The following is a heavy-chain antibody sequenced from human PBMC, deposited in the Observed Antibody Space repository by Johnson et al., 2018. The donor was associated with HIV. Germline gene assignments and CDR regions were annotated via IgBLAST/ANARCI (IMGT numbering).Heavy chain of an antibody. J-gene: IGHJ3*02. CDR1: GFTFSSYA. D-gene: IGHD6-13*01. CDR3: ASPLEAAAGPMDAFDI. V-gene: IGHV3-23*04. CDR2: ISESGAST. Sequence: VQLVESGGGLVQPGGSLRLSCAASGFTFSSYAMRWVRQAPGKGLAWVSTISESGASTYYTDSVKGRFTISRDNSKNTLYLQMNSLRAEDTAVYYCASPLEAAAGPMDAFDIWGQGTMVTVSS.